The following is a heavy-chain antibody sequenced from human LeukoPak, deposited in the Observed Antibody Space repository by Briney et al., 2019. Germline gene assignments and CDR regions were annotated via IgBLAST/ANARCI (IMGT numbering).Heavy chain of an antibody. D-gene: IGHD3-10*01. CDR2: ISGSGGST. Sequence: GGSLRLSCAGSGFIFSDYVMSWVRQAPGKGLEWVSAISGSGGSTYYADSVKGRFTISRDNSKNTLYLQMNSLRAEDTAVYYCAKASNYGSGSYYPRGVDYWGQGTLVTVSS. CDR3: AKASNYGSGSYYPRGVDY. CDR1: GFIFSDYV. J-gene: IGHJ4*02. V-gene: IGHV3-23*01.